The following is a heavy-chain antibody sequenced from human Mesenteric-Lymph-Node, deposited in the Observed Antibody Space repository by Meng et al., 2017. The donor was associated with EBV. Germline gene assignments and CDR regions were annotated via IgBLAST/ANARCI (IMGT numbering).Heavy chain of an antibody. Sequence: QVQLQDSGPGLVKPSETLSLTCTVSGGSVSSTSYYWSWIRQPPGKRLEWIGYVYYSGSTNYNTSLKSRVTISVDTSKNQFSLNLYSVTAADTAVYYCARENPARGNWFDPWGQGALVTVSS. J-gene: IGHJ5*02. CDR3: ARENPARGNWFDP. CDR1: GGSVSSTSYY. CDR2: VYYSGST. V-gene: IGHV4-61*01. D-gene: IGHD3-10*01.